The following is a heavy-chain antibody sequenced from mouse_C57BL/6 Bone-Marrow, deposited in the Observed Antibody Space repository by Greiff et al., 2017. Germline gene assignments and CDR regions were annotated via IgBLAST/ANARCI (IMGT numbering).Heavy chain of an antibody. CDR3: AGGGLGKEC. Sequence: VKLQESGAELARPGASVKLSCKASGYTFTSYGLSWVKQRTGQGLEWIGEIYPRSGNTYYNEKFKGKATLTADKSSSTAYLGLRSLTSEDAGGYMCAGGGLGKECWGQGTSVTVSA. D-gene: IGHD4-1*01. CDR1: GYTFTSYG. V-gene: IGHV1-81*01. J-gene: IGHJ3*01. CDR2: IYPRSGNT.